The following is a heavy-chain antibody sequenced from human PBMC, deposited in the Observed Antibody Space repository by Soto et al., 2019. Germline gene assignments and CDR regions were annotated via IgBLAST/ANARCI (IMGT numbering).Heavy chain of an antibody. J-gene: IGHJ6*02. Sequence: SVKVSCKASGFTFTSSAVQWVRQARGQRLEWIGWIVVGSGNTSYAQKFQERVTITRDMSTSTAYMELSSLRSEDTAVYYCAGHWNYRPYYYYGMDVWGQGPTVTVSS. CDR2: IVVGSGNT. V-gene: IGHV1-58*01. D-gene: IGHD1-7*01. CDR1: GFTFTSSA. CDR3: AGHWNYRPYYYYGMDV.